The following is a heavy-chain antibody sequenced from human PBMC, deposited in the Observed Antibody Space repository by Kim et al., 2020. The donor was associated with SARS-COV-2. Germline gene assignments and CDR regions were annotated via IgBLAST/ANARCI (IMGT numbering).Heavy chain of an antibody. Sequence: GGSLRLSCAASGFTFSSYAMHWVRQAPGKGLEWVAVISYDGSNKYYADSVKGRFTISRDNSKNTLYLQMNSLRAEDTAVYYCARDRSSRKPDGMDVWGQGTTVTVSS. CDR2: ISYDGSNK. J-gene: IGHJ6*02. CDR1: GFTFSSYA. V-gene: IGHV3-30-3*01. CDR3: ARDRSSRKPDGMDV. D-gene: IGHD2-2*01.